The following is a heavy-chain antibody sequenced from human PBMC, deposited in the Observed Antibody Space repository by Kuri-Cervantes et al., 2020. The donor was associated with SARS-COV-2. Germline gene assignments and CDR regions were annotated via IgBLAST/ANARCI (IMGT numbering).Heavy chain of an antibody. CDR2: IYHSGST. Sequence: LRLSCTVSGGSISSGGYYWSWIRQPPGKGLEWIGYIYHSGSTYYNPSLESRVTISVDRSKNQFSLKLSSVTAADTAVYYCARVGYSSGRHDYWGQGTLVTVSS. V-gene: IGHV4-30-2*01. CDR1: GGSISSGGYY. D-gene: IGHD5-18*01. CDR3: ARVGYSSGRHDY. J-gene: IGHJ4*02.